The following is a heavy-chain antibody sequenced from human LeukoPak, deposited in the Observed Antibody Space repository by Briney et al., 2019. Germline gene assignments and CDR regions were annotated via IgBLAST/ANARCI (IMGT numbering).Heavy chain of an antibody. CDR2: INYSGST. Sequence: PSETLSLTCAVYGGSFSGYYWTWIRQPPGKGLEWIGEINYSGSTNYNPSLKSRVIISVDTSKNQFSLKLTSVTAADTALYYCARLSSSSLGYYYYMDVWGEGTTVTVSS. CDR1: GGSFSGYY. J-gene: IGHJ6*03. CDR3: ARLSSSSLGYYYYMDV. D-gene: IGHD6-6*01. V-gene: IGHV4-34*01.